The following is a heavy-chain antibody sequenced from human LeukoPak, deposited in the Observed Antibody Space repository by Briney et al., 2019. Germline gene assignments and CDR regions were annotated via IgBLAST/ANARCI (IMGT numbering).Heavy chain of an antibody. V-gene: IGHV3-30*03. CDR2: ISYDGSNK. J-gene: IGHJ3*02. CDR1: GFTFSSYG. D-gene: IGHD2-8*01. CDR3: ARDNGYAFDI. Sequence: RRSLRPSCAASGFTFSSYGMHWVRQAPGKGLEWVAVISYDGSNKYYADSVKGRFTISRDNSKNTLYLQMNSLRAEDTAVYYCARDNGYAFDIWGQGTMVTVSS.